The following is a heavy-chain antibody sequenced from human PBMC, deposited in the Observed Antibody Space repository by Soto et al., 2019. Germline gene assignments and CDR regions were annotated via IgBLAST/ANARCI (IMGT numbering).Heavy chain of an antibody. V-gene: IGHV4-61*01. CDR2: IYYSGTT. J-gene: IGHJ4*02. Sequence: QVQLQESGPGLVKPSETLSLTCTVSGASVSSGSYYWSWIRQPPGKGLECIGYIYYSGTTNYDPSLRSRLTISLDTSRNQFSLKLSSVTAADTAVYYCARVRLVPASLLGYWGQGTLVTVSS. CDR1: GASVSSGSYY. D-gene: IGHD2-2*01. CDR3: ARVRLVPASLLGY.